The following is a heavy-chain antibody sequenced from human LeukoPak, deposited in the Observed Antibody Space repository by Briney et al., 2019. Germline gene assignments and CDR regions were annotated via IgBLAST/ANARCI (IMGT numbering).Heavy chain of an antibody. CDR3: AREGGEDYYDSSGSKNYFDY. Sequence: ASVKVSCKASGYTFTSYYMHWVRQAPGQGLEWMGRINPSGGSTSYAQKFQGRVTMTRDMSTSTVYVELSSLRSEDTAVYYCAREGGEDYYDSSGSKNYFDYWGQGTLVTVSS. J-gene: IGHJ4*02. CDR1: GYTFTSYY. D-gene: IGHD3-22*01. CDR2: INPSGGST. V-gene: IGHV1-46*01.